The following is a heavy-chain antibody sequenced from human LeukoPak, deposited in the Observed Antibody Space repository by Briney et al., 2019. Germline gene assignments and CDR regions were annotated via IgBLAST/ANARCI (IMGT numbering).Heavy chain of an antibody. CDR3: ARDGEGDYYYYGMEV. Sequence: GGSLRLSCAASGFTVSSNYMSWVRQAPGKGLEWVSVIYSGGSTYYADSVKGRFTISRNNSKNTLYLQMNSLRAEDTAVYYCARDGEGDYYYYGMEVWGQGTTVTVSS. V-gene: IGHV3-53*01. CDR2: IYSGGST. D-gene: IGHD3-10*01. J-gene: IGHJ6*02. CDR1: GFTVSSNY.